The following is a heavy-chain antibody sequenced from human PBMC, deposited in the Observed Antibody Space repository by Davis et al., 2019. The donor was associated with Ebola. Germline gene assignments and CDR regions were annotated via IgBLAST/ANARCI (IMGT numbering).Heavy chain of an antibody. CDR2: IYYSGST. D-gene: IGHD2-2*01. CDR3: ARDPGGTMPPDY. J-gene: IGHJ4*02. Sequence: PSETLSLTCTVSGGSISSSGHYWIWIRQHPGKGLEWIGYIYYSGSTYYNPSLKSRVTISVDTSKNQFSLKLSSVTAADTAVYYCARDPGGTMPPDYWGQGTLVTVSS. CDR1: GGSISSSGHY. V-gene: IGHV4-31*03.